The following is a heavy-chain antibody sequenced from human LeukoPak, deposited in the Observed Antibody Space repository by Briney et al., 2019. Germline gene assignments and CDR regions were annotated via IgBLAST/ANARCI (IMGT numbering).Heavy chain of an antibody. J-gene: IGHJ4*02. D-gene: IGHD5-24*01. Sequence: GGSLRLSCAASGFTFTNYAMNWVRQAPGKGLEWVSAVSGSGGSSSYADSVRGRFTISRDNSNNMLYLQMNSLRAEDTAVYYCAKPLRDAGSFNYPYFDFWGQGTLVTVSS. CDR1: GFTFTNYA. CDR2: VSGSGGSS. CDR3: AKPLRDAGSFNYPYFDF. V-gene: IGHV3-23*01.